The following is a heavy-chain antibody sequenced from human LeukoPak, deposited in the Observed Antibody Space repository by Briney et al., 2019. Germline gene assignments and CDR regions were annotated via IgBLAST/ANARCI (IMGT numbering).Heavy chain of an antibody. CDR1: GYTFTSYG. J-gene: IGHJ5*02. Sequence: GASVKVSCTASGYTFTSYGISWVRQAPGQGLEWMGWISAYNGNTNYAQKFQGRVTITADESTSTAYMELSSLRSEDTAVYYCARGPNEGSDWFDPWGQGTLVTVSS. V-gene: IGHV1-18*01. CDR2: ISAYNGNT. CDR3: ARGPNEGSDWFDP.